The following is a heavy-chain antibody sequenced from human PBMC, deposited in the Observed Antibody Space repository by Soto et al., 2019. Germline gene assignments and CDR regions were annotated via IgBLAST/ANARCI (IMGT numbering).Heavy chain of an antibody. D-gene: IGHD2-8*02. V-gene: IGHV4-34*01. Sequence: SETLSLTCGVYGGSFSDYSWTWIRQPPGTGLEWIGEINHSGSTNYNPSLKSRVTISVDTSKNQFSLKLTSVTAADTAVYYCARDKITGLFDYWGQGTLVTVSS. CDR3: ARDKITGLFDY. CDR2: INHSGST. J-gene: IGHJ4*02. CDR1: GGSFSDYS.